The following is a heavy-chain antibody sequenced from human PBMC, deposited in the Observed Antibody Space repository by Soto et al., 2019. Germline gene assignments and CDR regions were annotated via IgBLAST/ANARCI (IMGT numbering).Heavy chain of an antibody. CDR3: AKVPDYGGAFDI. CDR2: ISGSGGST. J-gene: IGHJ3*02. CDR1: GFTFSSYA. Sequence: AGGSLRLSCAASGFTFSSYAMSWVRQAPGKGLEWVSAISGSGGSTYYADSVKGRFTISRDNSKNTLYLQMNSLRAEDTAVYYCAKVPDYGGAFDIWGQGTMVTVSS. V-gene: IGHV3-23*01. D-gene: IGHD4-17*01.